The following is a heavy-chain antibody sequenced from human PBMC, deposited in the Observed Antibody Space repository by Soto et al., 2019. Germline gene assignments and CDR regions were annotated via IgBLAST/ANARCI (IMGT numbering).Heavy chain of an antibody. CDR1: RGSISSGTNY. CDR3: ARHEAGWYFDS. CDR2: IYYSGST. J-gene: IGHJ4*02. V-gene: IGHV4-39*01. Sequence: QLQLQESGPGLVKPSVTLSLTCTVSRGSISSGTNYWAWIRQPPGKGLEWIANIYYSGSTFYNPSLKSRVTISLYTSKNQVSRKLRSVTAADTAVYYCARHEAGWYFDSWGQGTLVTVSS. D-gene: IGHD6-25*01.